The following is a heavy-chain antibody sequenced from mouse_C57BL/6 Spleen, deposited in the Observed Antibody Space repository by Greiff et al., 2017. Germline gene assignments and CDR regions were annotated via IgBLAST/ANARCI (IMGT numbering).Heavy chain of an antibody. CDR2: IDPEDGDT. J-gene: IGHJ3*01. CDR1: GFNIKDYY. CDR3: TTRYCSSVQGFAY. V-gene: IGHV14-1*01. Sequence: VQLKESGAELVRPGASVKLSCTASGFNIKDYYMHWVKQRPEQGLEWIGRIDPEDGDTAYAPKFQGKATMTADTSSNTAYLQLSSLASEDTAVYYCTTRYCSSVQGFAYWGQETLVTVSA. D-gene: IGHD1-1*01.